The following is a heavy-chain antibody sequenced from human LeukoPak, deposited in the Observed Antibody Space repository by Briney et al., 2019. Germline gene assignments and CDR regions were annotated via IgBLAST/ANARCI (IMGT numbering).Heavy chain of an antibody. J-gene: IGHJ5*02. V-gene: IGHV4-59*01. Sequence: PSETLSLTCTVSGGSISNYYWSWIRQPPGKGLEWIGYIHYSGSPNYNPSLKSRVSISVDTSKNQFSLKLNSVTAADTAVYYCARTTEDCSSTSCYQYWLDPWGQGTLVTVSS. D-gene: IGHD2-2*01. CDR1: GGSISNYY. CDR3: ARTTEDCSSTSCYQYWLDP. CDR2: IHYSGSP.